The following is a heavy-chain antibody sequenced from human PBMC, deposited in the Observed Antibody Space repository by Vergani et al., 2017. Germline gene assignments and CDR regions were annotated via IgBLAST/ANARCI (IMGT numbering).Heavy chain of an antibody. J-gene: IGHJ6*02. V-gene: IGHV1-2*02. CDR3: ARAHYDILTGYFKLYYYYGMDV. CDR1: GYTFTGYY. Sequence: QVQLVQSGAEVKKPGASVKVSCKASGYTFTGYYMHWVRQAPGQGLEWMGWINPNSGGTNYAQKFQGRVTMTRDTSISTAYMELSRLRSDDTAVYYCARAHYDILTGYFKLYYYYGMDVWGQGP. CDR2: INPNSGGT. D-gene: IGHD3-9*01.